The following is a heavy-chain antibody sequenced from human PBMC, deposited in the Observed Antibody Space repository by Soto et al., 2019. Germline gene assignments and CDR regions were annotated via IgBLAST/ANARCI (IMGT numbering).Heavy chain of an antibody. CDR2: LSVSGDNT. Sequence: HGGSLRLALASSEFNSISYVMTSFRQAPGKGLEWVSSLSVSGDNTYYADSVKGRFTISRDNSKNTFYLQMSSLRADDTAEYYCAKAGTHSYFDYWGLGNLVNVSA. CDR3: AKAGTHSYFDY. D-gene: IGHD1-1*01. CDR1: EFNSISYV. J-gene: IGHJ4*02. V-gene: IGHV3-23*01.